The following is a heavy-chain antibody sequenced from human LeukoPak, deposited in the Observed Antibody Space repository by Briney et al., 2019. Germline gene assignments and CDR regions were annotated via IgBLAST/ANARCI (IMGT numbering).Heavy chain of an antibody. J-gene: IGHJ4*02. Sequence: SETLSLTCTVSGGPISSYYWSWIRQPAGKGLEWIGRIYTSGSTNYNPSLKSRVTMSVDTSKNQFSLKLSSVTAADTAVYYCARGTFFNNNDYNTVHDYWGQGTLVTVSS. CDR2: IYTSGST. V-gene: IGHV4-4*07. CDR3: ARGTFFNNNDYNTVHDY. CDR1: GGPISSYY. D-gene: IGHD5-24*01.